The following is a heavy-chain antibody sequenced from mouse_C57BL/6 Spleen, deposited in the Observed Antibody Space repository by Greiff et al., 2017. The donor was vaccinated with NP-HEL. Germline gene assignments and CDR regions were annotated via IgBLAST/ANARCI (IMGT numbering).Heavy chain of an antibody. CDR2: IDPSDSYT. CDR1: GYTFTSYW. J-gene: IGHJ4*01. D-gene: IGHD3-3*01. CDR3: ARRRGRNAMDY. V-gene: IGHV1-69*01. Sequence: VQLQQPGAELVMPGASVKLSCKASGYTFTSYWMHWVKQRPGQGLEWIGEIDPSDSYTNYNQKFKGKSTLTVDKSSSTAYMQLSSLTSEDSAVYYCARRRGRNAMDYWGQGTSVTVSS.